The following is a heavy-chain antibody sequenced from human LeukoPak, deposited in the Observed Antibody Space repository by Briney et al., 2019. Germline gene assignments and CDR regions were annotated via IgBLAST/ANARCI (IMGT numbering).Heavy chain of an antibody. CDR1: GGSFSGYY. Sequence: PSETLSPTCAVYGGSFSGYYWSWIRQPPGKGLEWIGYIYYSGSTNYNPSLKSRVTISVDTSKNQFSLKLSSVTAADTAVYYCARVDYYDSSGHLDYWGQGTLVTVSS. J-gene: IGHJ4*02. V-gene: IGHV4-59*08. CDR2: IYYSGST. CDR3: ARVDYYDSSGHLDY. D-gene: IGHD3-22*01.